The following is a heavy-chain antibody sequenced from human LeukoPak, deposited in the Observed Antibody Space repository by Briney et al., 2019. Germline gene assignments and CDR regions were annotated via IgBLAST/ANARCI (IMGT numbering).Heavy chain of an antibody. V-gene: IGHV3-48*03. CDR1: GFTFSSYE. Sequence: PGGSLRLSCAASGFTFSSYEMNWVRQAAGKGLESGSYISSSGSTIYYADSVKGRFTISRDNSKNSLYLQMNSLRTEDTALYYCAKALTYYYDSSGSAQGDAFDIWGQGTMVTVSS. CDR2: ISSSGSTI. CDR3: AKALTYYYDSSGSAQGDAFDI. J-gene: IGHJ3*02. D-gene: IGHD3-22*01.